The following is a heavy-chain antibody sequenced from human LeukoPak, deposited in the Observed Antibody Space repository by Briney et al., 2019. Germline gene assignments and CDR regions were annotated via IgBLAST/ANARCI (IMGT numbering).Heavy chain of an antibody. V-gene: IGHV1-69-2*01. D-gene: IGHD5-24*01. CDR2: VDPEDGET. J-gene: IGHJ3*02. CDR1: GYTFTDYY. Sequence: GASVKVSCKVSGYTFTDYYMHWVQQAPGKGLEWMGLVDPEDGETIYAEKFQGRVTITADTSTDTAYMELSSLRSDDTAVYYCARAMGDGYRDAFDIWGQGTMVTVSS. CDR3: ARAMGDGYRDAFDI.